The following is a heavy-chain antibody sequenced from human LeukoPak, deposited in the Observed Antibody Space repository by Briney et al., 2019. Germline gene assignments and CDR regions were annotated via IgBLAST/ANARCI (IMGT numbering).Heavy chain of an antibody. J-gene: IGHJ3*02. V-gene: IGHV4-39*07. CDR2: IYYSGST. D-gene: IGHD5-24*01. Sequence: SETLSLTCTVSGGSISSSSYYWGWIRQPPGKGLEWIGSIYYSGSTYYNPSLKSRVTISVDTSKNQFSLKLSSVTAADTAVYYCARDLQAAFDIWGQGTMVTVSS. CDR3: ARDLQAAFDI. CDR1: GGSISSSSYY.